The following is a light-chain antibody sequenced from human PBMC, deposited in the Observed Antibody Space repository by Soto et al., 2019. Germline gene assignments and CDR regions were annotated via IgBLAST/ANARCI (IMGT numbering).Light chain of an antibody. J-gene: IGLJ3*02. V-gene: IGLV1-51*01. CDR3: GTWDSSLSAGGV. Sequence: SVLPQPPSVSAAPGQKVTISCSGSSSNIGNNYVSWYQQLPGTAPKLLIYDNNKRPSGIPDRFSGSKSGTSATLGITGLQTGDEADYYCGTWDSSLSAGGVFGGGTKLTVL. CDR2: DNN. CDR1: SSNIGNNY.